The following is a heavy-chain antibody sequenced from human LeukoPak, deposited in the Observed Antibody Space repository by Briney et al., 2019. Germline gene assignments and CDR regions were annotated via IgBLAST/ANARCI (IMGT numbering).Heavy chain of an antibody. D-gene: IGHD6-6*01. CDR3: ARDLIPPYSSSSEGFDY. J-gene: IGHJ4*02. V-gene: IGHV6-1*01. CDR1: GDSVSSNSAA. CDR2: TYYRSKWYN. Sequence: SQTLSLTCAISGDSVSSNSAAWNWIRQSPSRGLEWLGRTYYRSKWYNDYAVSVKSRITINPGTSKNQFSLQLNSVTPEDTAVYYCARDLIPPYSSSSEGFDYWGQGTLVTVSS.